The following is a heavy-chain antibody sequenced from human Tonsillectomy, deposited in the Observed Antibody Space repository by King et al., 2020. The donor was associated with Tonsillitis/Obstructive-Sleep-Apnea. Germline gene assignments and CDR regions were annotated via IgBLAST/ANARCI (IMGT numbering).Heavy chain of an antibody. CDR3: AKDIGESLAGAEYFQH. J-gene: IGHJ1*01. D-gene: IGHD6-19*01. V-gene: IGHV3-43*02. CDR1: GFTFDDYA. CDR2: ISGDGGST. Sequence: VQLVESGGGVVQPGGSLRLSCAASGFTFDDYAMHWVRQAPGKGLGWVSLISGDGGSTYYADSVKGRFTISRDNSKNSLYLQMNSLRTEDTALYYCAKDIGESLAGAEYFQHWGQGTLVTVSS.